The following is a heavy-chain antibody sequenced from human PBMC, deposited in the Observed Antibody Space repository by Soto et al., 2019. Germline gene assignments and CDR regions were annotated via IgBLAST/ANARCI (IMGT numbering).Heavy chain of an antibody. D-gene: IGHD2-2*01. CDR1: GFTFSSYG. Sequence: GGSLRLSCADSGFTFSSYGMYWVRRAPGKGLEWVAVISYDGSNKYYADSVKGRFTISRDNSKNTLYLQMNSLRDEDTAVYYCARVVGCSSTSCYYYYYYYMDVWGKGTTVTVSS. V-gene: IGHV3-30*03. CDR3: ARVVGCSSTSCYYYYYYYMDV. J-gene: IGHJ6*03. CDR2: ISYDGSNK.